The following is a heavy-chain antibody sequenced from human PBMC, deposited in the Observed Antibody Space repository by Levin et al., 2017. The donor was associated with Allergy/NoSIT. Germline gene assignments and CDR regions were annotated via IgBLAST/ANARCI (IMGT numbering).Heavy chain of an antibody. CDR1: GFTFTSYG. V-gene: IGHV3-33*01. J-gene: IGHJ4*02. Sequence: PGGSLRLSCAASGFTFTSYGMHWVRQAPGKGLEWVAVMWSHGNREDYADAVKGRFTISRDTSKNTLYLQMNSLRAEDTAVYYCARDDDTSSQVSLFNYWGQGTLVTVSP. CDR3: ARDDDTSSQVSLFNY. D-gene: IGHD2-2*01. CDR2: MWSHGNRE.